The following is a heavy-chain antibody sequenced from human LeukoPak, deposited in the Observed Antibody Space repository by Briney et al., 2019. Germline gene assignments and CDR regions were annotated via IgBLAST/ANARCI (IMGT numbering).Heavy chain of an antibody. D-gene: IGHD1-26*01. CDR2: ISSSGSTI. J-gene: IGHJ4*02. Sequence: GGSLRLSCAASGFTFSSYAMSWVRQAPGKGLEWVSYISSSGSTIYYADSVKGRFTISRDNAKNSLYLQMNSLRAEDTAVYYCARDESELSGSYYYRYWGQGTLVTVSS. V-gene: IGHV3-48*04. CDR1: GFTFSSYA. CDR3: ARDESELSGSYYYRY.